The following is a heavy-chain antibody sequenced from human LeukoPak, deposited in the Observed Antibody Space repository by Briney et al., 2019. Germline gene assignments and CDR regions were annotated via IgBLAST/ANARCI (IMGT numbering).Heavy chain of an antibody. Sequence: SETLSLTCTVSGGSISSYYWSWIRQPAGKGLEWIGRIYISGSTNYNPSLKSRVTMSVDTSKNQFSLKLSSVTAADTAVYYCARDRGTWNDDGFDYWGQGTLVIVSS. CDR2: IYISGST. D-gene: IGHD1-1*01. V-gene: IGHV4-4*07. J-gene: IGHJ4*02. CDR1: GGSISSYY. CDR3: ARDRGTWNDDGFDY.